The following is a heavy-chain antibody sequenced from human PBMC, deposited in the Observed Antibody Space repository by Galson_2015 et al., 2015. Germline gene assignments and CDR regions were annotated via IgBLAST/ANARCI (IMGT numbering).Heavy chain of an antibody. J-gene: IGHJ4*02. CDR3: ARGRDYGDYFDY. CDR1: GFTFSTYF. D-gene: IGHD4-17*01. CDR2: IKQDGSEK. V-gene: IGHV3-7*01. Sequence: SLRLSCAASGFTFSTYFMTWVRQAPGQGLEWVANIKQDGSEKYYVDSVKGRFTISRDNARDSLFLQINSLRAEDTAVYYCARGRDYGDYFDYWGQGTLVTVSS.